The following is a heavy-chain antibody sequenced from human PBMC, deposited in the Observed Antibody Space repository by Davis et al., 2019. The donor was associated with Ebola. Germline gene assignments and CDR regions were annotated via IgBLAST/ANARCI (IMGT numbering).Heavy chain of an antibody. CDR3: ARDTLLFGDLLYTRYGDFDY. CDR1: GYTFTSYG. J-gene: IGHJ4*02. V-gene: IGHV1-18*01. CDR2: SSAYNGNT. Sequence: ASVKVSCKASGYTFTSYGISWVRQAPGQGLEWMGWSSAYNGNTNYAQKLQGRVTMTTDTSRSTAYIELRSLRSDDTAVYYCARDTLLFGDLLYTRYGDFDYWGQGTLVTVSS. D-gene: IGHD3-10*01.